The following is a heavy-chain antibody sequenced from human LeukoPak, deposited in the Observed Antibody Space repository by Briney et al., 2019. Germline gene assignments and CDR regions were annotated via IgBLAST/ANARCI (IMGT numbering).Heavy chain of an antibody. CDR1: GFTFSTYS. CDR2: ISRSSSYI. Sequence: PGGSLRLSCAASGFTFSTYSMNWVRQAPGKGLEWVSSISRSSSYIYYADSVKGRFTISRDNAKNSPYLQMNSLRAEDTAVYYCARDQAAAGSDAFDIWGQGTMVSVSS. CDR3: ARDQAAAGSDAFDI. J-gene: IGHJ3*02. D-gene: IGHD6-13*01. V-gene: IGHV3-21*01.